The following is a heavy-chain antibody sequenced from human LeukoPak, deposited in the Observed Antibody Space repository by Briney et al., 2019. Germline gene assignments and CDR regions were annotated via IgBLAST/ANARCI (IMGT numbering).Heavy chain of an antibody. CDR3: ARSITMVRGALGGY. D-gene: IGHD3-10*01. CDR1: GYTFTGYY. V-gene: IGHV1-2*02. Sequence: ASVKVSCKASGYTFTGYYMHWVRQAPGQGLEWMGWINPNSGGTNYAQKFQGRVTMTRDTSISTAYMELSSLRSDDTAVYYCARSITMVRGALGGYWGQGTLVTVSS. CDR2: INPNSGGT. J-gene: IGHJ4*02.